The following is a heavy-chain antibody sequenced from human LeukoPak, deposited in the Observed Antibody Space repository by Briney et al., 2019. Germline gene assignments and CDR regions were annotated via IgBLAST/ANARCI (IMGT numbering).Heavy chain of an antibody. CDR1: GFTFSRYA. D-gene: IGHD3-10*02. V-gene: IGHV3-48*03. Sequence: GGSLRLSCAASGFTFSRYAMTWVRQSPGKGLEWVSYISSSGSAIYYADSVKGRFTISRDNAKNSLYLQMNSLRAEDTAVYYCAELGITMIGGVWGKGTTVTVSS. CDR2: ISSSGSAI. J-gene: IGHJ6*04. CDR3: AELGITMIGGV.